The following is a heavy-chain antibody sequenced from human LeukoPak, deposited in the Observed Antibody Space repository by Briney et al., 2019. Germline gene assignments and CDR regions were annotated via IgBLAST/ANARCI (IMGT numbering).Heavy chain of an antibody. V-gene: IGHV4-39*07. CDR1: GGSISSSSYY. Sequence: SETLSLTCTVSGGSISSSSYYWGWIRQPPGKGLEWIGEINHSGSTNYNPSLKSRVTISVDTSKNQFSLKLSSVTAADTAVHYCASAVRYFDSLDYWGQGTLVTVSS. D-gene: IGHD3-9*01. CDR3: ASAVRYFDSLDY. CDR2: INHSGST. J-gene: IGHJ4*02.